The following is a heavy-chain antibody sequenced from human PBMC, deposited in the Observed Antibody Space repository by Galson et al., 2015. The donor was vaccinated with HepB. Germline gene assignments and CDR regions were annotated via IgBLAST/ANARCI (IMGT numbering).Heavy chain of an antibody. CDR3: AKDQAPDSSGYAAGDY. CDR1: GFTFSSYA. J-gene: IGHJ4*02. Sequence: SLRLSCAASGFTFSSYAMSWVRQAPGKGLEWVSAISGSGGSTYYADSVKGRFTISRDNSKNTLYLQMNSLRAEDTAVYYCAKDQAPDSSGYAAGDYWGQGTLVTVSS. CDR2: ISGSGGST. V-gene: IGHV3-23*01. D-gene: IGHD3-22*01.